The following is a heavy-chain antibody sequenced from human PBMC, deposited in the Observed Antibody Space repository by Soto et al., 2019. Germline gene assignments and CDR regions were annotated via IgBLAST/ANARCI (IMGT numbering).Heavy chain of an antibody. J-gene: IGHJ4*02. CDR1: GFTFTSSA. V-gene: IGHV1-58*01. CDR2: IVVGSGNT. Sequence: SVKVPCKASGFTFTSSAVHWVRQARGQRLEWIGWIVVGSGNTNYAQKFQERVTITRDMSTSTAYMELSSLRSEDTAVYYCAAEVEMATAYWGQGTLVNVSS. D-gene: IGHD5-12*01. CDR3: AAEVEMATAY.